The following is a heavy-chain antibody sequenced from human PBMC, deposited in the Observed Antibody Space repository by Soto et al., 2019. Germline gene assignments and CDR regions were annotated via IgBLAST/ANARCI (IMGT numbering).Heavy chain of an antibody. Sequence: QAQLVQSGAEVKKPGASANISCKASGYTFTRYNIHWVRQAPGQGLEWMGLIDTRGGSTEYTQRFQGRVTMNRENSTGTVYMGLSSLGFEDTAVYYCARGLPRDLLRSSFDIWGQGTMVTVSS. CDR3: ARGLPRDLLRSSFDI. D-gene: IGHD1-26*01. CDR1: GYTFTRYN. V-gene: IGHV1-46*01. CDR2: IDTRGGST. J-gene: IGHJ3*02.